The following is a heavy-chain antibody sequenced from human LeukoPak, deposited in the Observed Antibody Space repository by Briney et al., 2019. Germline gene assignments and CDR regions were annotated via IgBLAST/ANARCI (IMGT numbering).Heavy chain of an antibody. CDR3: AKDGLSGSAQRYFFDY. J-gene: IGHJ4*02. CDR1: GFTFSSNG. Sequence: GGSLRLSCAASGFTFSSNGMHWVRQAPGKGLEWVAIISHDGSNKYYADSVKGRFTISRDNSKNSLYLQMNSPRAEDTAVYYCAKDGLSGSAQRYFFDYWGQGSLVIVSS. D-gene: IGHD3-22*01. V-gene: IGHV3-30*18. CDR2: ISHDGSNK.